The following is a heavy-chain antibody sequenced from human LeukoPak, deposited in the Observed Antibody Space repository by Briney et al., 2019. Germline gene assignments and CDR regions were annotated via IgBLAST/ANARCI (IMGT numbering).Heavy chain of an antibody. V-gene: IGHV1-24*01. J-gene: IGHJ5*02. D-gene: IGHD1-1*01. CDR3: ATESLERRGSWFDP. CDR2: FDPEDGET. Sequence: GASVKVSCKVSGYTLTELSMHWVRQAPGKGLEWMGGFDPEDGETIYAQKFQGRVTMTEDTSTDTAYMELSSLRSEDTAVNYCATESLERRGSWFDPWGQGTLVTVSS. CDR1: GYTLTELS.